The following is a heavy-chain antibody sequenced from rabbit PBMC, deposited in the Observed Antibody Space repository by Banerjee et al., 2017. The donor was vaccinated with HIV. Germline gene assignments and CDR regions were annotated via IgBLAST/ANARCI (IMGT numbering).Heavy chain of an antibody. CDR1: AFSFSNKYV. CDR3: ARGPAVSDGGLPYGSYFDL. V-gene: IGHV1S45*01. Sequence: QEQLEESGGDLVKPEGSLTLTCTASAFSFSNKYVMCWVRQAPGKGLEWIACINTSSGNTVYASWAKGRFTISKTSSTTVTLQMTSLTAADTATYFCARGPAVSDGGLPYGSYFDLWGPGTLVTVS. J-gene: IGHJ4*01. D-gene: IGHD5-1*01. CDR2: INTSSGNT.